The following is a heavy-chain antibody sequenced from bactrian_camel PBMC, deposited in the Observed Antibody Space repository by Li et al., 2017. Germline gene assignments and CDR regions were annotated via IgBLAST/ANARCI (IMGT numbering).Heavy chain of an antibody. CDR1: GNTASNNS. J-gene: IGHJ4*01. V-gene: IGHV3S53*01. CDR3: AASYSWFDMNCRGRREYNW. D-gene: IGHD2*01. Sequence: VQLVESGGGSVQTGGSLVLSCTFSGNTASNNSVGWYRQGPGTEREGVAVVYTDGVTIYYADSVKGRFTISRDNAKDTVYLQIASLKPEDTGTYTCAASYSWFDMNCRGRREYNWWGMGTQVTVS. CDR2: VYTDGVT.